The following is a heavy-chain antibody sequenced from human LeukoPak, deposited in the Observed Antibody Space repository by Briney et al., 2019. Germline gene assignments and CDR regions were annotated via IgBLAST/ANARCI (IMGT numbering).Heavy chain of an antibody. CDR3: VRGTGY. Sequence: GGSLRLSSSVSGLTFSTYVMHWVRQAPGKGLEYVSAISSNGDNTYYADSVKGRFTISRDNSKNTLYLQMSSLRADDTAVYYCVRGTGYWGQGTLVTVSS. V-gene: IGHV3-64D*06. CDR1: GLTFSTYV. J-gene: IGHJ4*02. CDR2: ISSNGDNT.